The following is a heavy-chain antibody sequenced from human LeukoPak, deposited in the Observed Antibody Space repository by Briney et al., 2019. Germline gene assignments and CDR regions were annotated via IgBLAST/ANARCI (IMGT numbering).Heavy chain of an antibody. CDR1: GYTFTNFD. D-gene: IGHD1-26*01. CDR2: MNPNTGNA. CDR3: ARVGYSNSYDY. Sequence: ASVKVSCKASGYTFTNFDINWVRQATGQGLEWMGWMNPNTGNAGYAQKFQDRLTITWDASITTAYMDLSSLRSEDTAVYYCARVGYSNSYDYWGQGTQVTVSS. J-gene: IGHJ4*02. V-gene: IGHV1-8*01.